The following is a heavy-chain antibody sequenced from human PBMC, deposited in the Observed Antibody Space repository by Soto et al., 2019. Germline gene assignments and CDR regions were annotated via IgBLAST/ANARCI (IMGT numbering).Heavy chain of an antibody. CDR1: GGTFSSYA. CDR2: IIPIFGTA. Sequence: GASVKVSCKASGGTFSSYAISWVRQAPGQGLEWMGGIIPIFGTANYAQKFQGRVTITADESTSTAYMELSSLRSEDTAVYYCARDRLGGIAVVPYYFDYWGQGTLVTVSS. J-gene: IGHJ4*02. V-gene: IGHV1-69*13. D-gene: IGHD6-19*01. CDR3: ARDRLGGIAVVPYYFDY.